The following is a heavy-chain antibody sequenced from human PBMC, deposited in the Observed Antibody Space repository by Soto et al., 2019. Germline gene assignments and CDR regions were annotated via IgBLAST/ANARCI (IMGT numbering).Heavy chain of an antibody. V-gene: IGHV3-30-3*01. CDR3: ARDGAVRVGARGCFDY. CDR1: GFTFISYA. Sequence: GGALRLSCAASGFTFISYAMHWVRQAPGEGLEWVAVISYDGSNKYYADSVKGRFTISRDNSKNTLYLQMNSLRAEDTAVYYCARDGAVRVGARGCFDYWGQGTLVTVS. CDR2: ISYDGSNK. J-gene: IGHJ4*02. D-gene: IGHD1-26*01.